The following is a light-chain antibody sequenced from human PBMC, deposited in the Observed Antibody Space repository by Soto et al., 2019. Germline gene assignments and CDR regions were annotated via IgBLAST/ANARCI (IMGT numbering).Light chain of an antibody. J-gene: IGKJ4*01. CDR2: DAS. CDR1: QSVSRY. V-gene: IGKV3-11*01. Sequence: EIVLTQSPATLSLSPGERATLSCRASQSVSRYLAWYQQKPGLAPRLLIYDASNRATGIPARFSGSGSGTDFTLTISSLGAEDVAVYYCQQRRDWPLTFGGGTKVEIK. CDR3: QQRRDWPLT.